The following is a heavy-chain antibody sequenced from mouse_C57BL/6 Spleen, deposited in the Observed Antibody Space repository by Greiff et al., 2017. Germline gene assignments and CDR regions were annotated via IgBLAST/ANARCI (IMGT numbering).Heavy chain of an antibody. D-gene: IGHD1-1*01. J-gene: IGHJ3*01. CDR1: GYSITSGYY. Sequence: VQLKESGPGLVKPSQSLSLTCSVTGYSITSGYYWNWIRQFPGNKLEWMGYISYDGSNNYNPSLKNRISITRDTSKNQFFLKLNSVTTEDTATYYCAGGLGSRGWFAYWGQGTLVTVSA. CDR3: AGGLGSRGWFAY. V-gene: IGHV3-6*01. CDR2: ISYDGSN.